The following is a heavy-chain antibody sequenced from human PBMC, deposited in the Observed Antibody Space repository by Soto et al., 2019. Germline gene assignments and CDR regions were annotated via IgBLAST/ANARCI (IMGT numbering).Heavy chain of an antibody. CDR3: ARGDCISTNCYAAQGLDI. J-gene: IGHJ3*02. CDR1: GCSISRRGYS. Sequence: TLSLTCYVSGCSISRRGYSWSWIRHPPGEGLEWIGYIYHDGQTYYNTSLKSRVTISIDRYKNQFSLKLSSVTTADMAVYYCARGDCISTNCYAAQGLDIWGQGTMVT. CDR2: IYHDGQT. D-gene: IGHD2-2*01. V-gene: IGHV4-30-2*01.